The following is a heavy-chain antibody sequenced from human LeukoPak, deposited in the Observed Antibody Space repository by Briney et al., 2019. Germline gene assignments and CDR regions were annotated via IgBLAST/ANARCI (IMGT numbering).Heavy chain of an antibody. D-gene: IGHD6-19*01. CDR3: ASGSPGYSSGWGLDY. J-gene: IGHJ4*02. Sequence: PGGSLRLSCAASGFTFSSYSMDWVRQAPGKGLEWVSSITRSNYIYYADSVKGRFTISRDNSKNTLYLQMNSLRAEDTAVYYCASGSPGYSSGWGLDYWGQGTLVTVSS. V-gene: IGHV3-21*01. CDR2: ITRSNYI. CDR1: GFTFSSYS.